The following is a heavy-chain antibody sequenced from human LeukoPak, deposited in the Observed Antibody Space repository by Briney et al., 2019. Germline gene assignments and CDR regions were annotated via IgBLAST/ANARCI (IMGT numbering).Heavy chain of an antibody. CDR2: IHPGDSDT. D-gene: IGHD3-9*01. V-gene: IGHV5-51*01. CDR1: GYSFTSYW. J-gene: IGHJ4*02. CDR3: ARRRILTGYYYYFDY. Sequence: GESLKISCKGSGYSFTSYWIGWVRQMPGKGLEWMGIIHPGDSDTRYSPSFQGQVTISADKSISTAYLQWSSLKASDTAMYYCARRRILTGYYYYFDYWGQGTLVTVSS.